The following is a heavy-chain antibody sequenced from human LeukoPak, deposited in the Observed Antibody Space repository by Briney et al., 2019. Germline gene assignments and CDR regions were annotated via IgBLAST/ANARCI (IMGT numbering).Heavy chain of an antibody. V-gene: IGHV4-34*01. J-gene: IGHJ5*02. CDR3: ARANGRSPFDP. Sequence: SETLSLTCAVYGGSFSGYYWSWIRQPPGKGLEWIGEINHSGSTKYNPSLKSRVTKSVDTSKNQYSLKLSSVTAADTAVYYCARANGRSPFDPWGQGTLVTVSS. CDR1: GGSFSGYY. CDR2: INHSGST.